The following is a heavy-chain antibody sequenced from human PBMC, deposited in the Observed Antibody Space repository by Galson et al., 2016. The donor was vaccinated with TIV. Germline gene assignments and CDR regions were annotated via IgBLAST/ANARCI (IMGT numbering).Heavy chain of an antibody. CDR2: INEDGSTT. CDR3: VREQGGSDDY. J-gene: IGHJ4*02. Sequence: LRLSCAASGFTFTSSWMHWVRQAPGKGLVWVSHINEDGSTTRYADSVKGRFTISRDNAKNTLYLQMNSLRAEDTAVYFCVREQGGSDDYWGQGTLVTVSS. D-gene: IGHD1-26*01. CDR1: GFTFTSSW. V-gene: IGHV3-74*01.